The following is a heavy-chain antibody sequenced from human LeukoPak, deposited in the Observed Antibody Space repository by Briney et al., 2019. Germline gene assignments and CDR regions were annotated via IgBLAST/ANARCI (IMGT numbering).Heavy chain of an antibody. CDR2: ISAYNGNT. V-gene: IGHV1-18*01. Sequence: ASVKVSCKASGYTFTSYGISWVRQAPGQGLEWMGWISAYNGNTNYAQKLQGRVTMTTDTSTSTAYMELSSLRSEDTAVYYCARDRVVRGVIRFDPWGQGTLVTVSS. J-gene: IGHJ5*02. CDR1: GYTFTSYG. CDR3: ARDRVVRGVIRFDP. D-gene: IGHD3-10*01.